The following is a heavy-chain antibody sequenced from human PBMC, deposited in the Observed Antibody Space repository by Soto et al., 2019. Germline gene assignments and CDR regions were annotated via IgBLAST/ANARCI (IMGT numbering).Heavy chain of an antibody. D-gene: IGHD5-18*01. Sequence: SETLSLTCTVSGGSISSYYWSWIRQPPGKGLEWIGYIYYSGSTNYNPSLKSRVTISVDTSKNQFSLKLSSVTAADTAVYYCARDRIQLGYYYYYYGMDVWGQGTTVTVSS. CDR2: IYYSGST. CDR3: ARDRIQLGYYYYYYGMDV. CDR1: GGSISSYY. V-gene: IGHV4-59*01. J-gene: IGHJ6*02.